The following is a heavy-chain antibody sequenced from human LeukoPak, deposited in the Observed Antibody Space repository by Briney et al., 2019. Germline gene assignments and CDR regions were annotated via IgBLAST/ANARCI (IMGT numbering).Heavy chain of an antibody. Sequence: SETLSLTCTVSGYSISSGYYWGWIRQPPGKGLEWIGSIYHSGSTYYNPSLKSRVTISVDTSKNQSSLKLSSVTAADTAVYYCARCSGSSCYHWFDPWGQGTLVTVSS. CDR1: GYSISSGYY. D-gene: IGHD2-15*01. CDR3: ARCSGSSCYHWFDP. V-gene: IGHV4-38-2*02. CDR2: IYHSGST. J-gene: IGHJ5*02.